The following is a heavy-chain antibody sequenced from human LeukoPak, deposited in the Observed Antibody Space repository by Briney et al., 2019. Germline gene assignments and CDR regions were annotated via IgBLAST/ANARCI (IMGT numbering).Heavy chain of an antibody. CDR3: AKSGSGYDFWSGYYSEAHFDY. J-gene: IGHJ4*02. D-gene: IGHD3-3*01. CDR2: ISGSGGST. Sequence: GGSLRLSCAASGFTFSSYAMSWVRQAPGKGLEWVSAISGSGGSTYYADSVKGRFTISRDNSKNTLYLQMNSLRAEDTAVYYCAKSGSGYDFWSGYYSEAHFDYWGQGTLVTVSS. CDR1: GFTFSSYA. V-gene: IGHV3-23*01.